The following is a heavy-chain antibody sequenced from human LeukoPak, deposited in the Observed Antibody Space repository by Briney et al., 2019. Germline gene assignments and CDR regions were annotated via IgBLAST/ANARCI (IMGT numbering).Heavy chain of an antibody. J-gene: IGHJ2*01. CDR1: DGSISSYY. Sequence: SETLSLTCTVSDGSISSYYWSWIRQPPGKGLEWVGSLHYSGSTYYNPSLKSRVTILVDTSENQFSLKLGSVTAADTAVYYCARRWTTVAYNWYFDLWGRGTLVTVSS. CDR2: LHYSGST. D-gene: IGHD4-23*01. V-gene: IGHV4-59*01. CDR3: ARRWTTVAYNWYFDL.